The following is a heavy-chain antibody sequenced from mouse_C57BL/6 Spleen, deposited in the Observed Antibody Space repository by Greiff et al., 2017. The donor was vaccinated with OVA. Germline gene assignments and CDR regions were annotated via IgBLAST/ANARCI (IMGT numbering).Heavy chain of an antibody. CDR3: ASEKGDYYDYDVGFAY. V-gene: IGHV1-72*01. D-gene: IGHD2-4*01. J-gene: IGHJ3*01. CDR2: IDPNSGGT. CDR1: GYTFTSYW. Sequence: QVQLQQPGAELVKPGASVKLSCKASGYTFTSYWMHWVKQRPGRGLEWIGRIDPNSGGTKYNEKFKSKATLTVDKPSSTAYMQLSSLTSEDSAVYYCASEKGDYYDYDVGFAYWGQGTLVTVSA.